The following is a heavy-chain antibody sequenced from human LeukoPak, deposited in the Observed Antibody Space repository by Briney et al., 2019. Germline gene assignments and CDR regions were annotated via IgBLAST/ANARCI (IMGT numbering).Heavy chain of an antibody. D-gene: IGHD2-2*01. CDR3: TRPILDYCSSTSCPTGDAFDI. Sequence: ASVKVSCKASGYTFTSYYMHWVRQAPGQGLEWMGIINPSGGSTSYAQKFQGRVTMTRDMSTSTVYMELSSLRSEDTAVYYCTRPILDYCSSTSCPTGDAFDIWGQGTMVTVSS. CDR1: GYTFTSYY. V-gene: IGHV1-46*03. J-gene: IGHJ3*02. CDR2: INPSGGST.